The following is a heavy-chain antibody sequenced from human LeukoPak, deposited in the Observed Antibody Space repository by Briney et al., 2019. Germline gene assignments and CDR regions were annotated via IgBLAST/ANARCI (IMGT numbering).Heavy chain of an antibody. D-gene: IGHD3-10*01. V-gene: IGHV4-34*01. Sequence: SETLSLTCAVYGGSFSPYYWSWIRQSPDKGLEWIGEINHSRSTNYNPSLKSRVTISVDTSKNQFSLKLSSVTAADTAVYYCAGHYYGSGSYGFDYWGQGTLVTVSS. CDR1: GGSFSPYY. J-gene: IGHJ4*02. CDR2: INHSRST. CDR3: AGHYYGSGSYGFDY.